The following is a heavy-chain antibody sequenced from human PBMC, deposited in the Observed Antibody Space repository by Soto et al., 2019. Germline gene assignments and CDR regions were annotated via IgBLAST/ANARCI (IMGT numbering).Heavy chain of an antibody. CDR2: VFYTGST. CDR3: ARSLAVTRFDQ. J-gene: IGHJ4*02. Sequence: QVHLQESGPGLVKPSETLSLFCNVSGGSMSNNYWSWIRQAPGKGLEWIGYVFYTGSTNYNPSLKSRVTISADTSKKYFSLRLSSVTAADTAVYYCARSLAVTRFDQWGQGTRVIVS. CDR1: GGSMSNNY. V-gene: IGHV4-59*01. D-gene: IGHD2-21*02.